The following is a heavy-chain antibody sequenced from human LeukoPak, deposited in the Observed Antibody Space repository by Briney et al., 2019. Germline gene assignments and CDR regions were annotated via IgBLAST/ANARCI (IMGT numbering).Heavy chain of an antibody. CDR3: ARGIAVAGSAFDI. CDR2: INHSGST. V-gene: IGHV4-34*01. J-gene: IGHJ3*02. CDR1: GGSFSGYY. Sequence: PETLSLTCAVYGGSFSGYYWSWIRQPPGKGLEWIGEINHSGSTNYNPSLRSRVTISVDTSKNQLSLKLSSVTAADTAVYYCARGIAVAGSAFDIWAQGTMVSVSS. D-gene: IGHD6-19*01.